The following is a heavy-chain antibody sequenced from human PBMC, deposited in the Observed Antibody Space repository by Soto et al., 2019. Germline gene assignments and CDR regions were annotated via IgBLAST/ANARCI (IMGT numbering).Heavy chain of an antibody. CDR2: IIPIFGTA. CDR3: ARGHGWLQLQVFDY. J-gene: IGHJ4*02. D-gene: IGHD5-12*01. Sequence: ASVKVSCKASGGTFSSYAISWVRQAPGQGLEWMGGIIPIFGTANYAQKFQGRVTITADESTSTAYMELSSLRSEDTAVYYCARGHGWLQLQVFDYWGQGTLVTVSS. CDR1: GGTFSSYA. V-gene: IGHV1-69*13.